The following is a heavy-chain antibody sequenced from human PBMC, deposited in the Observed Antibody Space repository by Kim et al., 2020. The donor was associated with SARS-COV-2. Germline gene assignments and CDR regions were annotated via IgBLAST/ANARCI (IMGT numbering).Heavy chain of an antibody. Sequence: ASVKVSCKASGYTFTSYYMHWVRQAPGQGLEWMGIINPSGGSTSYAQKFQGRVTMTRDTSTSTVYMELSSLRSEDTAVYYCARDRRTIFGVVIMVGWFDPWGQGTLVTVSS. J-gene: IGHJ5*02. CDR1: GYTFTSYY. D-gene: IGHD3-3*01. CDR3: ARDRRTIFGVVIMVGWFDP. CDR2: INPSGGST. V-gene: IGHV1-46*01.